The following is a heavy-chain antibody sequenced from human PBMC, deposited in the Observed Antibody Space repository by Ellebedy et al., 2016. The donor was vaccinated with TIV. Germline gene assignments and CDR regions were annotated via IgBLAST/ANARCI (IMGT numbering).Heavy chain of an antibody. CDR3: ASNYYDSSGYYYYYGMDV. D-gene: IGHD3-22*01. J-gene: IGHJ6*02. CDR2: INSDGSST. V-gene: IGHV3-74*01. CDR1: GFTFSSYW. Sequence: GGSLRLXXAASGFTFSSYWMHWVRQAPGKGLVWVSRINSDGSSTSYADSVKGRFTISRDNAKNTLYLQMNSLRAEDTAVYYCASNYYDSSGYYYYYGMDVWGQGTTVTVSS.